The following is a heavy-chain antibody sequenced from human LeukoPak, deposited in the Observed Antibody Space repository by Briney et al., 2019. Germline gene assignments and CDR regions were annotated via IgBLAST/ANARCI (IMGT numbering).Heavy chain of an antibody. V-gene: IGHV3-23*01. CDR3: ATRGA. CDR1: GLTFNDYA. J-gene: IGHJ3*01. D-gene: IGHD3-10*01. Sequence: GGSLRLSCAASGLTFNDYAMSWVRQTPGKGLEWVSAISGSGYNTYYADSVKGRFTIYRDNSKNTLYLQMNSLRAEDTAVYYCATRGAWGQGTMVTVSS. CDR2: ISGSGYNT.